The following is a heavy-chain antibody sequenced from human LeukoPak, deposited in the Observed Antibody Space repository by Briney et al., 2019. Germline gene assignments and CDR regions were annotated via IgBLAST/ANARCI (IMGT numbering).Heavy chain of an antibody. CDR2: FDPEDGEDGET. CDR1: GYSLLEVA. D-gene: IGHD5-12*01. V-gene: IGHV1-24*01. CDR3: AMTDRYAGRPFDY. J-gene: IGHJ4*02. Sequence: ASVKVSCKVSGYSLLEVAMHWVRQAPGKGLEWVGSFDPEDGEDGETHYAQKLQGRVTMTEDASTDTAYMELNSLRSEDTAVYYCAMTDRYAGRPFDYWGQGTLVTVSS.